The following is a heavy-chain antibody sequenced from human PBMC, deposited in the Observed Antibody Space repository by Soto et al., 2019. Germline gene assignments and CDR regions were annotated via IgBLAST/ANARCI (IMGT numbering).Heavy chain of an antibody. J-gene: IGHJ6*02. CDR2: ISAYNGNT. CDR1: GYSFTRYY. V-gene: IGHV1-18*01. CDR3: ARVRGPFHYYYGMDV. D-gene: IGHD2-21*01. Sequence: GASVKVSCKASGYSFTRYYINWVRQAPGQGLEWMGWISAYNGNTHYEEKLQGRVTITADESTSTAYMELSSLSSEDTAVYYCARVRGPFHYYYGMDVWGQGTTVTVSS.